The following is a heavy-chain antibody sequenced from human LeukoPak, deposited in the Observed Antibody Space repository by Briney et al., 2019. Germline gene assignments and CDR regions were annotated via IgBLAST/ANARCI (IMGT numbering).Heavy chain of an antibody. V-gene: IGHV1-69*04. CDR2: IIPILGIA. D-gene: IGHD4-11*01. J-gene: IGHJ5*02. CDR3: ASFGDSNYGTFDP. CDR1: GGTFSSYA. Sequence: ASVKVSCKASGGTFSSYAISWVRQAPGQGLEWMGRIIPILGIANYAQKFQGRVTITADKSTSTAYMELSSLRSEDTAVYYCASFGDSNYGTFDPWGQGTLVTVSS.